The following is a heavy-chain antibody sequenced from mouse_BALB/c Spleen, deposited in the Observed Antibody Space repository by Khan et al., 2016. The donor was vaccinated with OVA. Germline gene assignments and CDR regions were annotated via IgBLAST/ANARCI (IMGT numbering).Heavy chain of an antibody. CDR3: TRHGYVAVFTS. J-gene: IGHJ3*01. V-gene: IGHV1S135*01. CDR1: GYSFTSYY. CDR2: IDPFSGGT. Sequence: VQLKESGPELMKPGASVKISCKASGYSFTSYYIHWVKESHGKSLEWIGYIDPFSGGTTYNQNFKGKTTFTVDKSSSTAYIHFNNLTSEDSAAYYCTRHGYVAVFTSWGQGPLSLSLQ. D-gene: IGHD2-2*01.